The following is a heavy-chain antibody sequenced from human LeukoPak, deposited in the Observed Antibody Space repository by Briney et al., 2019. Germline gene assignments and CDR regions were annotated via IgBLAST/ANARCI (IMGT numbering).Heavy chain of an antibody. V-gene: IGHV1-18*04. Sequence: ASVKVSGKASGYTFTSYGISWVRQAPGQGLEWMGWISAYNGNTKYAQKLQGRVTMSTDTSTSTAYMELRSLRSDDTAVYYCARTLGPPYYYGSGSYDFDYWGQGTLVTVSS. J-gene: IGHJ4*02. D-gene: IGHD3-10*01. CDR2: ISAYNGNT. CDR1: GYTFTSYG. CDR3: ARTLGPPYYYGSGSYDFDY.